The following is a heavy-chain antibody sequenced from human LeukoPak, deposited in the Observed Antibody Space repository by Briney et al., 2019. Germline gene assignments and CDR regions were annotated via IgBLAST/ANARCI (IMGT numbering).Heavy chain of an antibody. D-gene: IGHD6-13*01. CDR3: AKSRTDTSSQPDY. J-gene: IGHJ4*02. V-gene: IGHV3-23*01. CDR1: GFTFSGYA. Sequence: GGSLRLSCAASGFTFSGYAMSWVRQAPGKGLEWVSAISGSGGSTYYADSVKGRFTISRDNSKNTLFLQMNSLRAEDTAAYYCAKSRTDTSSQPDYWGQGTLVTVSS. CDR2: ISGSGGST.